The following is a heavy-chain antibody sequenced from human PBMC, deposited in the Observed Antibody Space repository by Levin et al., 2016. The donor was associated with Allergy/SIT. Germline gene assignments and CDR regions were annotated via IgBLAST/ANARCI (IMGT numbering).Heavy chain of an antibody. V-gene: IGHV1-58*02. CDR2: IVVGSGYT. J-gene: IGHJ3*01. CDR3: AAGPRAGNAFDV. D-gene: IGHD6-13*01. Sequence: SVKVSCKASGLTFASSAIQWVRQARGQSLEWIGWIVVGSGYTDHAQNFHDRVAITTDMSTSTVYMELSSLRSEDTAVYYCAAGPRAGNAFDVWGQGTMVTVSS. CDR1: GLTFASSA.